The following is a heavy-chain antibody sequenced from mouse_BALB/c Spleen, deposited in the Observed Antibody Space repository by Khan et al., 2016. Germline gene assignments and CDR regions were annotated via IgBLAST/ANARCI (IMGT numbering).Heavy chain of an antibody. V-gene: IGHV2-6-5*01. CDR2: IWSGEIT. J-gene: IGHJ4*01. CDR1: GFSLTDYG. Sequence: QVQLKESGPGLVAPSQSLSITCTVSGFSLTDYGVSWIRQPPGKGLEWLGVIWSGEITYYNSALKSRLSISKDNSKSQVFLKMNSLQTYDTAMYYCAKHDTTVAMDYWGQGTPVTVSS. CDR3: AKHDTTVAMDY. D-gene: IGHD1-1*01.